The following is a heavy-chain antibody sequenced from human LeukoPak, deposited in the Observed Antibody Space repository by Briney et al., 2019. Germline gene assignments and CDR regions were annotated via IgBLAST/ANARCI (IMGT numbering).Heavy chain of an antibody. D-gene: IGHD3-3*01. V-gene: IGHV3-23*01. CDR2: ISGSGGST. CDR3: ANCYDFSSGPKPPDY. Sequence: GGSLRLSCAASGFTFSSYAMSWVRLAPGKGLEWVSAISGSGGSTYYADSVKGRFTISRDNSKNTLYLQMNSLRAEDTAVYYCANCYDFSSGPKPPDYWGQGTLVTVSS. J-gene: IGHJ4*02. CDR1: GFTFSSYA.